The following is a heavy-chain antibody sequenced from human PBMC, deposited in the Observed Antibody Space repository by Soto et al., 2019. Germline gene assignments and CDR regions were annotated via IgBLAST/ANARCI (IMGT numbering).Heavy chain of an antibody. CDR2: INAGGGST. V-gene: IGHV1-3*01. D-gene: IGHD3-22*01. J-gene: IGHJ3*02. CDR3: ARGGYYYDSIGPGNAFDI. CDR1: GYTFTSYA. Sequence: GASVKVSCKASGYTFTSYAMHWVRQAPGQRLEWMGWINAGGGSTSYAQKFQGRVTITRDTSTSTVYMELSSLRSEDTAVYYCARGGYYYDSIGPGNAFDIWGQGTMVTVSS.